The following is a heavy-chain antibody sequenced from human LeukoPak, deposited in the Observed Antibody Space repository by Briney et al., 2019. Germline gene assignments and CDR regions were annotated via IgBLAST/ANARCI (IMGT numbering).Heavy chain of an antibody. CDR1: GFTFSSYS. CDR2: ISSSSSTV. Sequence: PGGSLRLSCAASGFTFSSYSMNWVRQAPGKGLEWVSYISSSSSTVYYADSVKGRFTISRDNAKNSLYLQMNSLRAEDTAVYYCASAPRTYYDFLTPPQYFDYWGQGTLVTVSS. J-gene: IGHJ4*02. V-gene: IGHV3-48*01. CDR3: ASAPRTYYDFLTPPQYFDY. D-gene: IGHD3-9*01.